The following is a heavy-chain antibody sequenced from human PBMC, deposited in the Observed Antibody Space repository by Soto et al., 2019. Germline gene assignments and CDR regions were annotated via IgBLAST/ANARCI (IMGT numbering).Heavy chain of an antibody. D-gene: IGHD2-2*01. CDR2: ISGSGGRT. Sequence: EVQLLESGGGLVQPGGSPRLSCAASGLTFSSYAMNWVRQAPGKGLECVSAISGSGGRTYYGDSVKGRFTISRDNSKNTLYLQMNSLRAEDTAVYYCAKDRSSSTIDAFDIWGQGTMVTVSS. V-gene: IGHV3-23*01. J-gene: IGHJ3*02. CDR3: AKDRSSSTIDAFDI. CDR1: GLTFSSYA.